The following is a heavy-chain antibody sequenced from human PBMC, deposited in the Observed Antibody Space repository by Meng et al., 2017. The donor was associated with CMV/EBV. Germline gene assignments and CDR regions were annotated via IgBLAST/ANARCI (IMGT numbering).Heavy chain of an antibody. CDR1: GFTFSGYW. Sequence: GESLKISCAASGFTFSGYWMTWVRQAPGKGLEWVANIEQDGSEKYYVDSVKGRFTISRDNAKNSLSLQMNSLRAEDTAVYYCASDCSGASCYITNWGRGTLVTVSS. D-gene: IGHD2-2*02. J-gene: IGHJ4*02. CDR2: IEQDGSEK. V-gene: IGHV3-7*01. CDR3: ASDCSGASCYITN.